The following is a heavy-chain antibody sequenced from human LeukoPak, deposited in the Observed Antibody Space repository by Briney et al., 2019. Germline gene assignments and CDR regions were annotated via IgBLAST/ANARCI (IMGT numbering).Heavy chain of an antibody. Sequence: SETLSLTCTVSGGSISSGGYYWSWIRQHPGKGLEWIGYIYYSGSTYYNPFLKSRVTISVDTSKNQFSLKLSSVTAADTAVYYCARVGYCSSTSCYDDYYYYSMDVWGQGTTVTVSS. V-gene: IGHV4-31*03. CDR1: GGSISSGGYY. J-gene: IGHJ6*02. CDR3: ARVGYCSSTSCYDDYYYYSMDV. D-gene: IGHD2-2*01. CDR2: IYYSGST.